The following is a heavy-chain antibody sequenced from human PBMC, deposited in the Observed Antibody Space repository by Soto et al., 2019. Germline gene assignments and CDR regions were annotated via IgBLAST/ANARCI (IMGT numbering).Heavy chain of an antibody. J-gene: IGHJ6*02. CDR2: VPGDGSRA. Sequence: EVQLMESGGGSVQPGGSLRLSCAASGFSFSSYFMAWVRQAPGEGLVSVSHVPGDGSRASYADSVRGRFTISRDNGKNTLYLQMDSLRVEDTAIYYCARENWYSLNVWGQGTTVTVSS. D-gene: IGHD1-26*01. CDR1: GFSFSSYF. V-gene: IGHV3-74*01. CDR3: ARENWYSLNV.